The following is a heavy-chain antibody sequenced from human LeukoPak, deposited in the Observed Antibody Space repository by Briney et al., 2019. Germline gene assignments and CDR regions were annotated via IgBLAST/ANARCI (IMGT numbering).Heavy chain of an antibody. Sequence: SETLSLTCTVSGGSVSSGSYYWSWIRQPPGKGLEWIGYIYYSGTTNYNPSLKSRVTISVDTSKNQFSLKLSSVTAADTAVYYCARGDPHYYYGMDVWGQGTTVTVSS. V-gene: IGHV4-61*01. CDR3: ARGDPHYYYGMDV. CDR1: GGSVSSGSYY. CDR2: IYYSGTT. J-gene: IGHJ6*02.